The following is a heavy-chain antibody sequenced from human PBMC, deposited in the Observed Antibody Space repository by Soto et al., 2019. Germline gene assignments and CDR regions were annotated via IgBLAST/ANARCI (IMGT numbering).Heavy chain of an antibody. Sequence: GVSLRLSCAASGFTFSSYSMNWVRQAPGKGLEWVSYISSSSSTIYYADSVKGRFTISRDNAKNSLYLQMNSLRDEDTAVYYCARVLGDSSGYFFPYGMDVWGQGTTVTVSS. V-gene: IGHV3-48*02. CDR2: ISSSSSTI. CDR1: GFTFSSYS. D-gene: IGHD3-22*01. CDR3: ARVLGDSSGYFFPYGMDV. J-gene: IGHJ6*02.